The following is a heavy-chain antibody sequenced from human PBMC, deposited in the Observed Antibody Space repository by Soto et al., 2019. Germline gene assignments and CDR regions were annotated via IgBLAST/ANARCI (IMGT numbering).Heavy chain of an antibody. CDR3: ARGLVAGPFDY. Sequence: GASVKVSCKASGGTFSSYAIGWVRQAPGQGLEWMGGIIPIFGTANYAQKFQGRVTITADKSTSTAYMELSSLRSEDTAVYYCARGLVAGPFDYWGQGTLVTVS. D-gene: IGHD6-19*01. CDR1: GGTFSSYA. V-gene: IGHV1-69*06. CDR2: IIPIFGTA. J-gene: IGHJ4*02.